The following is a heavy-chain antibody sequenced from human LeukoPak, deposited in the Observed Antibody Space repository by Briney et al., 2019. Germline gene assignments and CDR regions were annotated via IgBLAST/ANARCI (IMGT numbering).Heavy chain of an antibody. V-gene: IGHV4-39*06. J-gene: IGHJ3*02. D-gene: IGHD6-19*01. CDR3: ARESEQWLVRNDAFDI. Sequence: SETLSLTCTVSCGSISSSSYYWGWIRQPPGKGLEWIGSIYYSGSTYYNPSLKSRVTISVDTSKNQFPLKLSSVTAADTAVYYCARESEQWLVRNDAFDIWGQGTMVTVSS. CDR2: IYYSGST. CDR1: CGSISSSSYY.